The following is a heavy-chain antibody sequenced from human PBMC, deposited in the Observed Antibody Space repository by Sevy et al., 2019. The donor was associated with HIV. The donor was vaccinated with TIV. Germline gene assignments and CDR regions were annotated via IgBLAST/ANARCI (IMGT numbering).Heavy chain of an antibody. V-gene: IGHV3-21*01. J-gene: IGHJ5*02. Sequence: GGSLRLSCAASGFTFSNYNMNWVRLAPGKGLDWVSSISGDGVYVNYADSVKGRFTTSRDNAKNSLYLQMNSLRVEDSAVYYCVAVYCTGGRCYWFDPWGQGTLVTVSS. D-gene: IGHD2-15*01. CDR1: GFTFSNYN. CDR2: ISGDGVYV. CDR3: VAVYCTGGRCYWFDP.